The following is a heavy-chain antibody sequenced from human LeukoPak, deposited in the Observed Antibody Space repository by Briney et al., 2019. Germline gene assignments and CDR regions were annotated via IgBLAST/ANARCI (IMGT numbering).Heavy chain of an antibody. CDR3: ARDMGEPVYGMDV. Sequence: GGSLRLSCAASGFTFSDYRMNWVRHAPGKGLEWVSSISGSSSYIYYTDSVKGRFTISRDNAKNSLVLQMNSLRAEDTGVYYCARDMGEPVYGMDVWGQGTTVTVSS. J-gene: IGHJ6*02. V-gene: IGHV3-21*01. CDR1: GFTFSDYR. D-gene: IGHD1-26*01. CDR2: ISGSSSYI.